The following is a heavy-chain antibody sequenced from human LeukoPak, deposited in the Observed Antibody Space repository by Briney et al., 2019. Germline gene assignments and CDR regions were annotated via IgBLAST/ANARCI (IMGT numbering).Heavy chain of an antibody. Sequence: PGGSLRLSCAASGFTFSSYSMNWVRQAPGKGLEWVSSISSSSSYIYYADSVKGRFTISRDNSKNTLYLQMNSLRAEDTAVYYCAKKRGVLREFDYWGQGTLVTVSS. D-gene: IGHD1-1*01. J-gene: IGHJ4*02. CDR1: GFTFSSYS. CDR2: ISSSSSYI. V-gene: IGHV3-21*04. CDR3: AKKRGVLREFDY.